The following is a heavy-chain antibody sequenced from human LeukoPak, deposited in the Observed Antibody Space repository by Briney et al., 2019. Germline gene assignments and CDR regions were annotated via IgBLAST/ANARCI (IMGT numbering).Heavy chain of an antibody. CDR2: INPNSGGT. V-gene: IGHV1-2*02. CDR3: ARGDGDYVRFRYFQH. CDR1: GYTFTGYY. J-gene: IGHJ1*01. D-gene: IGHD4-17*01. Sequence: ASVEVSCKASGYTFTGYYMHWVRQAPGQGLEWMGWINPNSGGTNYAQKFQGRVTMTRDTSISTAYMELSRLRSDDTAVYYCARGDGDYVRFRYFQHWGQGTLVTVSS.